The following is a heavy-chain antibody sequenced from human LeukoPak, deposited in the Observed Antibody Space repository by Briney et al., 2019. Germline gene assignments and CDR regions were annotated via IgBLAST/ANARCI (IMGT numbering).Heavy chain of an antibody. CDR2: IKSKTDGGTT. CDR1: GFTFSNAW. J-gene: IGHJ4*02. CDR3: AKGSSSGWSGDYFDY. D-gene: IGHD6-19*01. V-gene: IGHV3-15*01. Sequence: GGSLRLSCAASGFTFSNAWMSWVRQAPGKGLEWVGRIKSKTDGGTTDYAAPVKGRFTISRDDSKNTLYLQMNSLRAEDTALYYCAKGSSSGWSGDYFDYWGQGTLVTVSS.